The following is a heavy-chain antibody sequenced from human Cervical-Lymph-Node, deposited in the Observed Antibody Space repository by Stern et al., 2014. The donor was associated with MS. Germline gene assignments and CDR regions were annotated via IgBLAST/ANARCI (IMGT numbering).Heavy chain of an antibody. CDR3: ARTVDTAMVSWRWDDY. V-gene: IGHV1-18*01. CDR2: ISAYNGNT. CDR1: GYTFTSYG. D-gene: IGHD5-18*01. Sequence: VHLVESGAEVKKPGASVKVSCKASGYTFTSYGISWVRQAPGQGLEWMGWISAYNGNTNYAQKLQGRVTMTTDTSTSTAYMELRSLRSDDTAVYYCARTVDTAMVSWRWDDYWGQGTLVTVSS. J-gene: IGHJ4*02.